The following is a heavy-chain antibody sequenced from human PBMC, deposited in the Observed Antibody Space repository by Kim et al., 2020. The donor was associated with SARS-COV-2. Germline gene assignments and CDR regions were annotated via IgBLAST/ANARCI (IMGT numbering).Heavy chain of an antibody. Sequence: SETLSLTCAVYGGSFSGYYWSWIRQPPGKGLEWIGEINHSGSTNYNPSLKSRVTISVDTSKNQFSLKLSSVTAADTAVYYCARGKDTAGYYYGMDVWGQGTTVTVSS. CDR2: INHSGST. J-gene: IGHJ6*02. CDR3: ARGKDTAGYYYGMDV. D-gene: IGHD5-18*01. CDR1: GGSFSGYY. V-gene: IGHV4-34*01.